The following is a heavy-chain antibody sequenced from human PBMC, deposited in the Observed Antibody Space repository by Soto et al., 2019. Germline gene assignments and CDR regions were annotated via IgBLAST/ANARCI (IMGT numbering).Heavy chain of an antibody. CDR1: GGSISSGGYY. CDR3: ARSYSSSWYEFDY. CDR2: IYYSGST. Sequence: SETLSLTCTVSGGSISSGGYYWSWIRQHPGKGLEWIGYIYYSGSTYYNPSLKSRVTISVDTSKNQFSLKLSPVTAADTAVYYCARSYSSSWYEFDYWGQGTLVTVSS. D-gene: IGHD6-13*01. V-gene: IGHV4-31*03. J-gene: IGHJ4*02.